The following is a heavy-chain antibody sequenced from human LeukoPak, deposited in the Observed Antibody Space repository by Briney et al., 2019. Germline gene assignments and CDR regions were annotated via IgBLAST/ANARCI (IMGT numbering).Heavy chain of an antibody. CDR3: ARDRAYANSGGYAFDV. D-gene: IGHD2-2*01. CDR1: GDSITNYY. Sequence: PSETLSLTRTVSGDSITNYYWSWIRQPPGKGLECIAYISYSGGTKYNPSLRSRVTISQDTSKNQFSLELSSVTAADTAIYYCARDRAYANSGGYAFDVWGPGTMVTVSS. CDR2: ISYSGGT. J-gene: IGHJ3*01. V-gene: IGHV4-59*01.